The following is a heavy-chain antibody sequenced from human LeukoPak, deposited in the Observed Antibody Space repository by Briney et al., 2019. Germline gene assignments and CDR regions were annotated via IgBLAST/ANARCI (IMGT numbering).Heavy chain of an antibody. CDR1: GYTFTGFH. D-gene: IGHD3-16*01. Sequence: ASVKVSCKASGYTFTGFHIHWVRQAAGQGLEYMGWINPNSGDTNYAQKFQGRVTMTRDTSISTAYMELSSLRFDDTAVYYCTTSPGDPFDYWGQGTLVTASS. CDR3: TTSPGDPFDY. J-gene: IGHJ4*02. V-gene: IGHV1-2*02. CDR2: INPNSGDT.